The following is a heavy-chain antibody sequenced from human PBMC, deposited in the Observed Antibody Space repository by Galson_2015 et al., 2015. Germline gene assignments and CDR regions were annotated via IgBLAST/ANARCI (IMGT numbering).Heavy chain of an antibody. V-gene: IGHV1-69*13. CDR2: IIPLFGAA. Sequence: SVKVSCKASGGTFSSYAITWVRQVPGQGLEWVGGIIPLFGAADYTQKFQGRVTITADESTTTAYLELSSLRSEDTAVYYCARGGSCGCDCYWGQNDYWGQGTLVTVSS. CDR1: GGTFSSYA. CDR3: ARGGSCGCDCYWGQNDY. J-gene: IGHJ4*02. D-gene: IGHD2-21*01.